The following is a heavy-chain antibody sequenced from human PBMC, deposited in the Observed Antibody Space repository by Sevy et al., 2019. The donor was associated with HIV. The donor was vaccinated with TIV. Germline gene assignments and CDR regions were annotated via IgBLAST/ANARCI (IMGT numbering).Heavy chain of an antibody. CDR1: GFTFSSYW. Sequence: GGSLRLSCAGSGFTFSSYWMSWVRQAPGKGLEWVANINQDGSGKNYVDSVKGRFTISRDNAKNSLYLQMNSLRAEDTAVNYCARDPFSKADYWGQGTLVTVSS. CDR2: INQDGSGK. CDR3: ARDPFSKADY. J-gene: IGHJ4*02. D-gene: IGHD4-4*01. V-gene: IGHV3-7*01.